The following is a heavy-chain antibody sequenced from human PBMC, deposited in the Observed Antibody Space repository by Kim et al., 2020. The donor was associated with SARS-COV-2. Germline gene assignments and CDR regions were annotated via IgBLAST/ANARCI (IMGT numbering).Heavy chain of an antibody. Sequence: SETLSLTCTVSGGSISSYYWSWIRQPPGKVLEWIGYIYYSGSTNYNRSLKSRVTISVDTSKNQFSLKLSSVTAADTAVYYCARHARVTMIVVVTPGAFDIWGQGTMVTVSS. CDR1: GGSISSYY. CDR3: ARHARVTMIVVVTPGAFDI. J-gene: IGHJ3*02. V-gene: IGHV4-59*08. CDR2: IYYSGST. D-gene: IGHD3-22*01.